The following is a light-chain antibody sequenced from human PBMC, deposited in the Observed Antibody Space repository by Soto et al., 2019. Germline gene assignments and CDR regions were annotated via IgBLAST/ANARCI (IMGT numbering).Light chain of an antibody. CDR1: QSVSSY. V-gene: IGKV3-11*01. CDR3: QQYNKWPRT. Sequence: EIVLTQSPATLSLSPCERATLSFSASQSVSSYLAWYQQRPGQAPRLLIYDASNRATGIPARFSGSGSGTDFTLTISSLEPEDFAVYYCQQYNKWPRTFGQGTKVDI. CDR2: DAS. J-gene: IGKJ1*01.